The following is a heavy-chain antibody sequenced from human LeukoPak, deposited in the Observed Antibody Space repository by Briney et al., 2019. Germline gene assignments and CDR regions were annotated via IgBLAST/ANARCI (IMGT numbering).Heavy chain of an antibody. J-gene: IGHJ3*02. Sequence: PSETLSLTCTVSGGAISSYYWSWIRQPPGKGLEWIGYIYYSGSTNYNPSLKSRVTISVDTSKNHFSLKLRYVTAADTAVYYCASERHYAFWSDHQGAFDIWGQGTMVTVSS. CDR1: GGAISSYY. D-gene: IGHD3-3*01. V-gene: IGHV4-59*01. CDR2: IYYSGST. CDR3: ASERHYAFWSDHQGAFDI.